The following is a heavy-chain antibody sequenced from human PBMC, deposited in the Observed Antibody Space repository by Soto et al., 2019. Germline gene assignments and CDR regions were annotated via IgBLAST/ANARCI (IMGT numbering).Heavy chain of an antibody. Sequence: PGGSLRLSCAASGFTFSSYAVHWVRQAPGKGLEWVAVITYDGNNKYADSVKGRFTISRDNSKNTLYLQMNSLRPEDTAVYYCARGRPEQAYCGGDCYSPEYFHHWGQGTLVTVSS. CDR1: GFTFSSYA. CDR2: ITYDGNNK. CDR3: ARGRPEQAYCGGDCYSPEYFHH. J-gene: IGHJ1*01. V-gene: IGHV3-30-3*01. D-gene: IGHD2-21*02.